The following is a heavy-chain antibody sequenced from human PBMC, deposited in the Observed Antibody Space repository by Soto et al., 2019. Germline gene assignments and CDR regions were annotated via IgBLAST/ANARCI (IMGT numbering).Heavy chain of an antibody. CDR1: GCSIISGDYY. CDR2: IFYSGSA. V-gene: IGHV4-30-4*01. Sequence: SETLSLTCTVCGCSIISGDYYWSWIRQPPGKSLEWIGYIFYSGSAYYSPSLKSGVTISVATSDNQFSLQLSSVTSAYTAVYYCARVKGIIYYYTMDVWSQGTTVTVS. D-gene: IGHD3-10*01. J-gene: IGHJ6*02. CDR3: ARVKGIIYYYTMDV.